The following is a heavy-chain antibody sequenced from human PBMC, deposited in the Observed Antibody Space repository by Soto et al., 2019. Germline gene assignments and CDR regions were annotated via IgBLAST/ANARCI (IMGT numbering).Heavy chain of an antibody. Sequence: GGSLRLSCTASGFTFGDYAMSWFRQAPGKGLEWVGFIRSKAYGGTTEYAASVKGRFTISRDDSKSIAHLQMNSLKTEDTAVYYCTRERSYYYYYGMDVWGQGTTVTVSS. CDR1: GFTFGDYA. V-gene: IGHV3-49*03. CDR3: TRERSYYYYYGMDV. J-gene: IGHJ6*02. CDR2: IRSKAYGGTT. D-gene: IGHD6-6*01.